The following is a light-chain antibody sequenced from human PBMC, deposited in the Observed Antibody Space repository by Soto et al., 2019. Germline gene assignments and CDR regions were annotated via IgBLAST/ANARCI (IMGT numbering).Light chain of an antibody. J-gene: IGKJ1*01. CDR1: QSISPW. V-gene: IGKV1-5*03. CDR2: TTS. CDR3: QQYKTYSRT. Sequence: DIQMTQSPSTLSASVGDRVTITCRASQSISPWLAWYQQRPGKAPKVLMYTTSTLQAGLPSRFSGSGYGTEFTLTISSLQPDDFASYYCQQYKTYSRTFGQGTKVEIK.